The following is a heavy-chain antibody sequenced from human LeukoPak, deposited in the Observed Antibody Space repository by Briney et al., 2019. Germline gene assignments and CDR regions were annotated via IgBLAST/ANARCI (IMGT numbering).Heavy chain of an antibody. J-gene: IGHJ5*02. V-gene: IGHV1-2*02. D-gene: IGHD1-14*01. CDR2: INPNSGGT. Sequence: ASVKVSCKASGYTFTGYYMHWVRQAPGQGLEWMGWINPNSGGTYYAQKFQGRVTMTRDTPISTAYMELSRLRSDDTAVYYCARFSLPPEPNNWFDPWGQGTLVTVSS. CDR1: GYTFTGYY. CDR3: ARFSLPPEPNNWFDP.